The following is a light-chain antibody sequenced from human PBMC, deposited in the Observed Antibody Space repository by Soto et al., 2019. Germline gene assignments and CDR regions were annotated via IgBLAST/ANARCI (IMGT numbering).Light chain of an antibody. CDR1: SSDVGGYNY. Sequence: QSALTQPASVSGSPGQSITISCTGTSSDVGGYNYVSWYQQHPGKAPKLMIYDVSNRPSGVSNRFSGSKSGNTASLTISGLQAEDDADYYCSSYTSSSTLVFGVGTKLTVL. CDR2: DVS. CDR3: SSYTSSSTLV. V-gene: IGLV2-14*01. J-gene: IGLJ2*01.